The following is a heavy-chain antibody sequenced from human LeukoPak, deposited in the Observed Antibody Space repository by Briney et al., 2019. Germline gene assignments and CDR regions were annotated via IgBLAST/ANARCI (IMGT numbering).Heavy chain of an antibody. J-gene: IGHJ6*03. CDR1: GYTFTSYY. V-gene: IGHV1-46*01. Sequence: ASVKVSCKASGYTFTSYYMHWVRQAPGQGLEWMGGIIPIFGTASYAQKFQGRVTMTRDTSTSTVYMELSSLRSEDTAVYYCARDLRSSSSRYYYYYYMDVWGKGTTVTVSS. D-gene: IGHD6-6*01. CDR2: IIPIFGTA. CDR3: ARDLRSSSSRYYYYYYMDV.